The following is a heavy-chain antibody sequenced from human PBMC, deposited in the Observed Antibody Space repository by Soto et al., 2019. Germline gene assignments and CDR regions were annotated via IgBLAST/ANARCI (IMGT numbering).Heavy chain of an antibody. V-gene: IGHV4-39*01. CDR1: GGSISSSSYY. CDR3: ARHLTYCSAGSCYSDFPYYGMDV. Sequence: SETLSLACTVSGGSISSSSYYWGWIRQPPGKGLEWIGSIFYSGSTYYNPSLKSRVTISVDTSKNQFSLKLSSVTAADTAVYYCARHLTYCSAGSCYSDFPYYGMDVWGQGTTVTVSS. CDR2: IFYSGST. D-gene: IGHD2-15*01. J-gene: IGHJ6*02.